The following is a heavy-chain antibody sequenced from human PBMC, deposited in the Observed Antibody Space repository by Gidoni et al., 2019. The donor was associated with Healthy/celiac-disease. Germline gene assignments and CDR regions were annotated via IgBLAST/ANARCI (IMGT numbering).Heavy chain of an antibody. CDR2: ISGNRGSI. D-gene: IGHD4-17*01. V-gene: IGHV3-9*01. Sequence: EVQLVESGGGLVQHGRSLRLSCSASGFTFDDYAMHWVRQAPGKGLEGVSGISGNRGSIGYADSVKGRFTISRDNAKDSLYLQMNSLRAEDTALYDCAKVVSGDDDAFAIWGQGPMVPVSS. CDR1: GFTFDDYA. J-gene: IGHJ3*02. CDR3: AKVVSGDDDAFAI.